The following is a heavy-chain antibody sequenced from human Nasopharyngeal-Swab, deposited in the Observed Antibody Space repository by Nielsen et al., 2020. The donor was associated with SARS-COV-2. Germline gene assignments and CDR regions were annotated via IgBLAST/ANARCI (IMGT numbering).Heavy chain of an antibody. V-gene: IGHV3-23*01. J-gene: IGHJ4*02. CDR2: ISGSGGST. CDR1: GFTFSSYA. CDR3: AKKPGGRYCSGGSCYYRD. Sequence: GGSLRLSCAASGFTFSSYAMSWVRQAPGKGLEWVSAISGSGGSTYYADSVKGRFTISRDNSKNTLYLQMNSLRAEDTAVYYCAKKPGGRYCSGGSCYYRDWGQGTLVTVSS. D-gene: IGHD2-15*01.